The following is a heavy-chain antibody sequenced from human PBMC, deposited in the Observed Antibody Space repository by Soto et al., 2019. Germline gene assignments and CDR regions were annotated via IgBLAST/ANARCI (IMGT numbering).Heavy chain of an antibody. CDR1: GFTFDDYA. CDR2: INWNSANI. J-gene: IGHJ6*03. Sequence: EVQVVESGGGLVQPGRSLRLSCAASGFTFDDYAMHWVQQAPGKGLEWVSGINWNSANIGYAESVKGRFTISRDNAKNSLYLQMNSLRAEDTALYYCAKGGSYSVYYYMDLWGKGTTVTVSS. CDR3: AKGGSYSVYYYMDL. D-gene: IGHD3-10*01. V-gene: IGHV3-9*01.